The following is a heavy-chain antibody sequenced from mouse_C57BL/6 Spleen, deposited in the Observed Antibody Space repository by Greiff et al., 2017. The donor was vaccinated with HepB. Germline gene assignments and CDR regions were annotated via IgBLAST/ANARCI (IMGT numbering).Heavy chain of an antibody. CDR2: INPYNGDT. V-gene: IGHV1-20*01. CDR3: ARADYGSSYDYFDY. J-gene: IGHJ2*01. CDR1: GYSFTGYF. D-gene: IGHD1-1*01. Sequence: VQLQQSGPELVKPGDSVKISCKASGYSFTGYFMNWVMQSHGKSLEWMGRINPYNGDTFYNQKFKGKATLTVDKSSSTAHMELRSLTAEDSAVYYCARADYGSSYDYFDYWGQGTTLTVSS.